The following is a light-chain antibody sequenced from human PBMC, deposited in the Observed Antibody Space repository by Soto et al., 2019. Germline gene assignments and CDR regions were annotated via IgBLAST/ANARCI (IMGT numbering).Light chain of an antibody. CDR1: QTVSSY. J-gene: IGKJ4*01. CDR2: DAS. Sequence: DIQLTQSPSFLSASVGDRVTITCRASQTVSSYLVWYQQKPGKAPKVLITDASTLQSGVPSRFSGSGFGTEFTLTIRGLQPEDVATYFCQQSNSYPLTFGGGTKVEIK. V-gene: IGKV1-9*01. CDR3: QQSNSYPLT.